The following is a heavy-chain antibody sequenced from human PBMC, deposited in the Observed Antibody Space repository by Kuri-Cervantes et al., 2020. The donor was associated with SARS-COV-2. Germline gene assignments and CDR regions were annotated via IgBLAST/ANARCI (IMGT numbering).Heavy chain of an antibody. J-gene: IGHJ6*02. CDR3: ARDLPGLYYAMDV. CDR1: GGSISSYY. CDR2: IYYGGST. V-gene: IGHV4-59*01. D-gene: IGHD2-2*01. Sequence: GSLRLSCTVSGGSISSYYWSWIRQPPGKGLEWIGYIYYGGSTNYNPSLKSRVTISVDTSKNQFSLKLSSVTAADTAVYYCARDLPGLYYAMDVWGQGTTVTVSS.